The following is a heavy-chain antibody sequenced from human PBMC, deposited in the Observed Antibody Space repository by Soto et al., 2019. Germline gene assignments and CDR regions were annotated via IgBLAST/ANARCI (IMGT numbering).Heavy chain of an antibody. D-gene: IGHD1-26*01. CDR1: GFTVSSNY. J-gene: IGHJ4*02. V-gene: IGHV3-53*01. CDR3: STDPGCRPGTCHKY. Sequence: PGGSLRLSCAASGFTVSSNYMSWVRQAPGKGLEWVSVIYSGGSTYYADSVKGRFTISRHNSKNTLYLQMNRLKSEDTAVYFCSTDPGCRPGTCHKYWGQGTLVTVSS. CDR2: IYSGGST.